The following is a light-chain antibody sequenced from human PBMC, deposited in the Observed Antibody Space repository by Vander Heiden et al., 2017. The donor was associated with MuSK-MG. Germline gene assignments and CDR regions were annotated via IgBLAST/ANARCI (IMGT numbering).Light chain of an antibody. CDR2: DTS. CDR3: LLSYSGARGV. J-gene: IGLJ1*01. V-gene: IGLV7-46*01. Sequence: QAVVTQEPSLTVSPGGTVTLTCGSSTDAVTRGHYPYWFQTKPGPAPRTLIYDTSNKHSWTPARFSGSLLGGKAALTLSGAQPEDEAEYYCLLSYSGARGVFGTGTKVTVL. CDR1: TDAVTRGHY.